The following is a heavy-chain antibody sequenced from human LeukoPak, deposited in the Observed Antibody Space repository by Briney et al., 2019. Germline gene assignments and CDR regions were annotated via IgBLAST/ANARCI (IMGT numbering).Heavy chain of an antibody. CDR2: MYCSGST. CDR3: ARGVAGYGPYDY. Sequence: SETLSLTCTVSGDSISTYYWSWIRQPPGKGLEWIGYMYCSGSTNYNPSLKSRVTISLDTPKNQFSLRLNSVTAADTAVYYCARGVAGYGPYDYWGQGTLVTVSS. CDR1: GDSISTYY. V-gene: IGHV4-59*01. J-gene: IGHJ4*02. D-gene: IGHD5-12*01.